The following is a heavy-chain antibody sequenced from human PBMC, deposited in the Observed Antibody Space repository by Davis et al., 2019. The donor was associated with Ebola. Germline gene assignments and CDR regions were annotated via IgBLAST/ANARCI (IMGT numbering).Heavy chain of an antibody. CDR3: ARGPYPYSSSWGYYYYYGMDV. V-gene: IGHV1-8*01. J-gene: IGHJ6*02. Sequence: ASVKASCKASGYTFTSYDINWVRQATGQGLEWMGWMNPNSGNTGYAQKFQGRVTMTRNTSISTAYMELSSLRSEDTAVYYCARGPYPYSSSWGYYYYYGMDVWGQGTTVTVSS. CDR2: MNPNSGNT. CDR1: GYTFTSYD. D-gene: IGHD6-6*01.